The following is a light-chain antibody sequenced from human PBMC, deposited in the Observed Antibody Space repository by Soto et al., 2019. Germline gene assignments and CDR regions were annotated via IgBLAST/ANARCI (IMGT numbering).Light chain of an antibody. CDR1: ISNVGNYHL. J-gene: IGLJ3*02. CDR3: CSYAGGRV. Sequence: QSVLTQPASVSGSPGQSITISCTGTISNVGNYHLVSWYQQHPGKAPKLIIYEVNKRPSGVSNRFSGSKSGNTASLTISGLQTEDEADYYCCSYAGGRVFGGGTKLTVL. V-gene: IGLV2-23*02. CDR2: EVN.